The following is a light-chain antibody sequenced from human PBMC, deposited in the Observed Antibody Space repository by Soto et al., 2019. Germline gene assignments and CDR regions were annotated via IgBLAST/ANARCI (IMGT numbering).Light chain of an antibody. CDR3: GSYAGSYTLV. Sequence: QSALTQPRSVSGSPGQSVTISCTGTSRDVGGYNYVSWYQQHPGKAPKLMIYDVSKRPSGVPDRFSGSKSGNTDSLTIYGLQAEEEADYYCGSYAGSYTLVFGGGTKLTVL. CDR1: SRDVGGYNY. J-gene: IGLJ2*01. CDR2: DVS. V-gene: IGLV2-11*01.